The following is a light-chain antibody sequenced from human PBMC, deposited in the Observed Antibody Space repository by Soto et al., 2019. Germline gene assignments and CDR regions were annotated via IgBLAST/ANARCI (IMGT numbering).Light chain of an antibody. J-gene: IGKJ5*01. V-gene: IGKV1-9*01. CDR2: GGY. CDR1: QDVSDF. Sequence: DIQLTQSPSILSASVGDRVTLTCRASQDVSDFLAWYQHAPGKAPNLLIYGGYTLQSGVPSRFSGSGSGTEFSLTITSLQPEDFATYYGQYRNGAPTITFGQGTRCEIK. CDR3: QYRNGAPTIT.